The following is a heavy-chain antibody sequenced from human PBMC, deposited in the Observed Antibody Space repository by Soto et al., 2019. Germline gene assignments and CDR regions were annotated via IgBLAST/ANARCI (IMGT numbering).Heavy chain of an antibody. V-gene: IGHV3-23*01. CDR1: GFTFSSYA. Sequence: VQLLESGGGLVQPGGSLRLSCAASGFTFSSYAMGWVRQAPGKGLEWVSGLDPRGEDTYYADSVKGRFTISTDNSKISLYLQINTLRAEDTAVFYCAKGRGGRYYDFDTWGQGTLVNVSS. D-gene: IGHD1-26*01. J-gene: IGHJ4*02. CDR3: AKGRGGRYYDFDT. CDR2: LDPRGEDT.